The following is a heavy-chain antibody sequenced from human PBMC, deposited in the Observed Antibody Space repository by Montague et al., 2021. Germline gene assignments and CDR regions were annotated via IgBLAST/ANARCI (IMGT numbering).Heavy chain of an antibody. CDR1: GASISDYY. CDR2: IYYSRRT. CDR3: AVTNPYYYYGMDV. D-gene: IGHD1-14*01. J-gene: IGHJ6*02. V-gene: IGHV4-59*01. Sequence: SETLSLTCSVSGASISDYYWSWIRRPPGKGLEWIGYIYYSRRTNXNPSLKSRVTISVDTSKNQFSLKLSSVTAADTAFYYCAVTNPYYYYGMDVWGQGTTVTVSS.